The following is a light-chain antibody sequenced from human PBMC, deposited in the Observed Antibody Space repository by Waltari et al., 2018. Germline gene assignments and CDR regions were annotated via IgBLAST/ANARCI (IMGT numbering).Light chain of an antibody. CDR2: GAF. J-gene: IGKJ1*01. CDR1: QDISNW. Sequence: DIQMTQSPSSVSASVGDRVPITCRASQDISNWLAWYQQKPGKGPNLLIFGAFTLQSGVPSRFSGSGSGTDFTLTISGLQPEDSATYFCQQGSSFPPTFGQGTKVEIK. V-gene: IGKV1-12*01. CDR3: QQGSSFPPT.